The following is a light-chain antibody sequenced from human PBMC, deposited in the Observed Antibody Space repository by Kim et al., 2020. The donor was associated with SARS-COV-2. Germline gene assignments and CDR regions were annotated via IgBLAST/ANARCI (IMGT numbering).Light chain of an antibody. CDR1: QSISMW. J-gene: IGKJ1*01. CDR3: QQYKTYS. V-gene: IGKV1-5*01. CDR2: DAS. Sequence: LSAPLGDTVTLTCRASQSISMWLAWYQQKPGKAPKLLIYDASNLESGVPSRFSGSGSGTDFSLTISSLQPDDFATYYCQQYKTYSFGPGTKVDIK.